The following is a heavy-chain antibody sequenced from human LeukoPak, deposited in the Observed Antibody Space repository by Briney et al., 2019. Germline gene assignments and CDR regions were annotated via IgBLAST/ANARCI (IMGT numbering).Heavy chain of an antibody. CDR1: GYIFTTYW. V-gene: IGHV5-51*01. D-gene: IGHD5-24*01. CDR3: AREGRDGFRTIDY. Sequence: KCGESLLISCRGSGYIFTTYWIGWVRQVPGKGLEWMGIIYPDDSDTRYSPSFQDQVTISADRSISTAYLQWSSLKASDTAMYYCAREGRDGFRTIDYWGQGTLVTVSS. CDR2: IYPDDSDT. J-gene: IGHJ4*02.